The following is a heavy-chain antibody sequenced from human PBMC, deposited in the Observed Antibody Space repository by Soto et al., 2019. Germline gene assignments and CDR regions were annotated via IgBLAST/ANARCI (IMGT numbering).Heavy chain of an antibody. CDR1: GGSISSYY. V-gene: IGHV4-59*12. D-gene: IGHD4-17*01. J-gene: IGHJ2*01. CDR3: ASLDAYGSKDFDL. CDR2: IYYSGST. Sequence: QVQLQESGPGLVKPSETLSLTCTVSGGSISSYYWSWIRQPPGKGLEWIGYIYYSGSTNYNPSLKSQVTIAVDTSNKTSPLPLSAVTAAATAVYSCASLDAYGSKDFDLWGRGTVVTVSS.